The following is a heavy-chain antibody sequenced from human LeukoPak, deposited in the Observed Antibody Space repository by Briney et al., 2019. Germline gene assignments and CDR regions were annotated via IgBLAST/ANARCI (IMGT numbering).Heavy chain of an antibody. V-gene: IGHV1-2*04. CDR2: INPNSGGT. D-gene: IGHD6-13*01. CDR1: GYTLTELS. CDR3: ARGTYSSSWYDY. Sequence: ASVKVSCKVSGYTLTELSMHWVRQAPGQGLEWMGWINPNSGGTNYAQKFQGWVTMTRDTSISTAYMELSRLRYDDTAVYYCARGTYSSSWYDYWGQGTLVTVSS. J-gene: IGHJ4*02.